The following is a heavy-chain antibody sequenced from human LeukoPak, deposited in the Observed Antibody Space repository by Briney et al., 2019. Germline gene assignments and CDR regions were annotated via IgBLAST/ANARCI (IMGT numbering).Heavy chain of an antibody. CDR2: ISSSSSTI. J-gene: IGHJ5*02. Sequence: GGSLRLSCAASGFTFSSYSMNWVRQAPGKGLEWVSYISSSSSTIYYADSVKGRFTISRGNAKNSLYLQMNSLRAEDTAVYYCARDLGYCSSTSCYRDWNWFDPWGQGTLVTVSS. CDR3: ARDLGYCSSTSCYRDWNWFDP. D-gene: IGHD2-2*02. CDR1: GFTFSSYS. V-gene: IGHV3-48*01.